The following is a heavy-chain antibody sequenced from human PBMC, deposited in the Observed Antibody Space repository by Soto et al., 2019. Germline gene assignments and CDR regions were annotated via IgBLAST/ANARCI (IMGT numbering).Heavy chain of an antibody. D-gene: IGHD3-10*01. V-gene: IGHV1-18*01. CDR3: ARDVKAGSGSYTLDY. CDR1: GYTFTSYG. J-gene: IGHJ4*02. CDR2: ISAYNGNT. Sequence: ASVKVSCKASGYTFTSYGISWVRQAPGQGLEWMGWISAYNGNTNYAQKLQGRVTMTTDTSTSTAYMELRSLRSDDTAVYYCARDVKAGSGSYTLDYWGQGTLVTVSS.